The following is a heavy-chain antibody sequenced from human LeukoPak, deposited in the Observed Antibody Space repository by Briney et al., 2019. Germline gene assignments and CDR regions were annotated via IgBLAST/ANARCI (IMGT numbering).Heavy chain of an antibody. Sequence: GGSLRLSCAASGFAFSSYSMTWVRQAPGKGLEWVSCISSSGSAIYYADSVKGRFTISRDNAKTSLYLQMNSLRAEDTAVYYCARSGSYSDYWGQGTLVTVSS. D-gene: IGHD1-26*01. V-gene: IGHV3-48*04. CDR2: ISSSGSAI. CDR1: GFAFSSYS. J-gene: IGHJ4*02. CDR3: ARSGSYSDY.